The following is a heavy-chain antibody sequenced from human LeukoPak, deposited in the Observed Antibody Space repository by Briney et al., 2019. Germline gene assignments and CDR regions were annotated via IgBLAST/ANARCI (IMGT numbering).Heavy chain of an antibody. CDR2: ISYDGSNK. CDR3: ARHPLKD. Sequence: GRSLRLSCAASGFTFSSYAMHWVRQAPGKGLEWVAVISYDGSNKFYADSVKGRFTISRDNAKKTLYLQMNGLRADDTAVYYCARHPLKDWGQGTLVTVSS. J-gene: IGHJ4*02. CDR1: GFTFSSYA. V-gene: IGHV3-30-3*01.